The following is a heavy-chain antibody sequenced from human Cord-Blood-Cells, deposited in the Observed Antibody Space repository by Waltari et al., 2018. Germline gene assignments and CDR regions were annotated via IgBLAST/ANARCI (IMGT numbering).Heavy chain of an antibody. CDR3: AREGAYYDFWSGYHSYWYFDL. V-gene: IGHV1-8*03. CDR2: MNPNSGNT. Sequence: QVQLVQSGAEVKKPGASVKVSCKASGYTFTSYDINWVRKATGQGLEWMGWMNPNSGNTGYAQKFQGRVTITRNTSISTAYMELSSLRSEDTAVYYCAREGAYYDFWSGYHSYWYFDLWGRGTLVTVSS. CDR1: GYTFTSYD. J-gene: IGHJ2*01. D-gene: IGHD3-3*01.